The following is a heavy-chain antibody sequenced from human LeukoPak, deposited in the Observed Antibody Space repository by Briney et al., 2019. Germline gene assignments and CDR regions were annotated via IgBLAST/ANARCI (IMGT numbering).Heavy chain of an antibody. CDR1: GYTFTSYD. CDR2: MNPNSGNT. CDR3: ARGSRYYYGSGTEFLPY. D-gene: IGHD3-10*01. Sequence: ASVKVSCKASGYTFTSYDINWVRQATGQGLEWMGWMNPNSGNTGYAQKFQGRVTMTRNTSISTAYMELSSLRSEDTAVYYCARGSRYYYGSGTEFLPYWGQGILVTVSS. V-gene: IGHV1-8*01. J-gene: IGHJ4*02.